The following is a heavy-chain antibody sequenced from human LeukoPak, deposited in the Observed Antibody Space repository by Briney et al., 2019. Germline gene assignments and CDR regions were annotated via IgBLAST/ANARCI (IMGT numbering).Heavy chain of an antibody. D-gene: IGHD3-22*01. CDR3: ARGPYYYDSSGYYYVAFDI. CDR2: IYYSGST. Sequence: SETLSLTCTVSGGSISSYYWSWIRQPPGKGLEWIGYIYYSGSTNYNPSLESRVTISVDTSKNQFSLKLSSVTAADTAVYYCARGPYYYDSSGYYYVAFDIWGQGTMVTVSS. CDR1: GGSISSYY. J-gene: IGHJ3*02. V-gene: IGHV4-59*01.